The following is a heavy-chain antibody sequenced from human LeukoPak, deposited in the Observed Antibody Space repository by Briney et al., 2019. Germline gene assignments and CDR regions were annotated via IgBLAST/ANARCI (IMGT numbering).Heavy chain of an antibody. Sequence: ASVKVSCKASGYTFTSYGISWVRQAPGQGLERMGWISAYNGNTNYAQKLQGRVTMTTDTSTSTAYMELRSLRSDDTAVYYCARVPEEVYYYGSGSYGNWFDPWGQGTLVTVSS. CDR1: GYTFTSYG. J-gene: IGHJ5*02. CDR2: ISAYNGNT. CDR3: ARVPEEVYYYGSGSYGNWFDP. D-gene: IGHD3-10*01. V-gene: IGHV1-18*01.